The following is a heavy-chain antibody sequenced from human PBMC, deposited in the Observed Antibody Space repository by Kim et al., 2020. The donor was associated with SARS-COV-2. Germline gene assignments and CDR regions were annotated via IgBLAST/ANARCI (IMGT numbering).Heavy chain of an antibody. CDR3: ARGHCSSTSCSPYYFHAMDV. CDR1: GFTFSKYD. CDR2: IGTVGDT. Sequence: GGSLRLSCAASGFTFSKYDMYWVRQRTGEGLEWVSQIGTVGDTYYPGSVKGRFTISRDNAENTLYLQMNSLRAGDTAVYYCARGHCSSTSCSPYYFHAMDVWGQGTTVTVSS. V-gene: IGHV3-13*01. J-gene: IGHJ6*02. D-gene: IGHD2-2*01.